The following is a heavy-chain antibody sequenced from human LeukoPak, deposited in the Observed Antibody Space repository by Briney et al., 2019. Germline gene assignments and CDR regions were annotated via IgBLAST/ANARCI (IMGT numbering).Heavy chain of an antibody. CDR3: AKAARDAFDI. J-gene: IGHJ3*02. CDR2: ISWNSGSI. Sequence: PGRSLRLSCAASGSTFDDYAMHWVRQAPGKGLEWVSGISWNSGSIGYADSVKGRFTISRDNAKNSLYLQMNSLRAEDTALYYCAKAARDAFDIWGQGTMVTVSS. CDR1: GSTFDDYA. V-gene: IGHV3-9*01.